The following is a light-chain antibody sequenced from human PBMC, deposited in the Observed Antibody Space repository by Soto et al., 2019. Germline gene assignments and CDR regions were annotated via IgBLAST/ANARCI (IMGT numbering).Light chain of an antibody. Sequence: QSALTQPPSASGSPGQSVTISCTGTSSDVGGYNFVSWYQQHPRKAPKLIIYEVSRRPSGVPDRFSGSKSGNTASLTVSGLQAEDEADYYCNSYAGSNVVVFGGGTQLTVL. V-gene: IGLV2-8*01. J-gene: IGLJ2*01. CDR2: EVS. CDR1: SSDVGGYNF. CDR3: NSYAGSNVVV.